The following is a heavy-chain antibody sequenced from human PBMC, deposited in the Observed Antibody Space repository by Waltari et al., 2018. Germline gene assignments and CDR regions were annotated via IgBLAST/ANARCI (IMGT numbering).Heavy chain of an antibody. CDR2: FSVYNGNT. J-gene: IGHJ4*02. V-gene: IGHV1-18*01. CDR3: ARGVPGSWPDYYFDH. D-gene: IGHD3-10*01. CDR1: GYTFTNYG. Sequence: QVQLVQSGAEVKKPGASVKFSCKASGYTFTNYGISWVRQAPGQGLEWMGWFSVYNGNTNYAQKLQGRVTMTTDTSTSTAYMELRSLRSDDTAVYYCARGVPGSWPDYYFDHWGQGTLVTVSS.